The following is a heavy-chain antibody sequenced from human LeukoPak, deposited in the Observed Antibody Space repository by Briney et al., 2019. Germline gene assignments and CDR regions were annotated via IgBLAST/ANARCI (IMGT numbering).Heavy chain of an antibody. D-gene: IGHD5-18*01. CDR3: AKEPHGGIQLWTSSYFDY. Sequence: GGSLRLSCAASGFTFSSYGTHWVRQAPGKGLEWVAVISYDGSNKYYADSVKGRFAISRDNSKNTLYLQMNSLRAEDTAVYYCAKEPHGGIQLWTSSYFDYWGQGTLVTVSS. V-gene: IGHV3-30*18. CDR1: GFTFSSYG. J-gene: IGHJ4*02. CDR2: ISYDGSNK.